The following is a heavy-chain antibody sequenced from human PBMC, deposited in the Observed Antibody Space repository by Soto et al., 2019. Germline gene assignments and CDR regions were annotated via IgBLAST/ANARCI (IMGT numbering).Heavy chain of an antibody. J-gene: IGHJ4*02. Sequence: QVRLVQSGPEVKKPEASVKVSCKASGYNFSSSASSWVRKAPGQGPEWMGWISSSGVTNYAQNFQGRVTLTVDSSTTTAYMEVRSLSSADTAIYNCARDHGGYGTFDYWGQGTLVTVSS. CDR2: ISSSGVT. CDR1: GYNFSSSA. CDR3: ARDHGGYGTFDY. V-gene: IGHV1-18*04. D-gene: IGHD5-12*01.